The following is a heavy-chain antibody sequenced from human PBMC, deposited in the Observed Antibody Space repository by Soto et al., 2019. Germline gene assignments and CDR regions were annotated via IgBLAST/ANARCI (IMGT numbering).Heavy chain of an antibody. J-gene: IGHJ6*02. V-gene: IGHV3-23*01. D-gene: IGHD3-10*01. CDR2: ISGSGVST. Sequence: SGGSLRLSCAASGFTFSSYAMSWVRQAPGKGLEWVSAISGSGVSTYYADSVKGRFTISRDNSKNTLYLQMNSLRAEDTAVYYCTTADELLWFGDLVYYVMDGWGQRTTDTVSS. CDR3: TTADELLWFGDLVYYVMDG. CDR1: GFTFSSYA.